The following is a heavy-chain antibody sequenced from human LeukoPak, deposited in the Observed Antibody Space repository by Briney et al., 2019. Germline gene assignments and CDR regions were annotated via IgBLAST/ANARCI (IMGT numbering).Heavy chain of an antibody. Sequence: SETLSLTCTVSGGSISSYYWSWIRQPPGKGLEWIGYIYYSGSTYYNPSLKSRVIISVDTSKNQFSLKLSSVTAADTAVYYCARDREGLPDYWGQGALVTVSS. D-gene: IGHD1-14*01. CDR2: IYYSGST. CDR1: GGSISSYY. J-gene: IGHJ4*02. CDR3: ARDREGLPDY. V-gene: IGHV4-30-4*08.